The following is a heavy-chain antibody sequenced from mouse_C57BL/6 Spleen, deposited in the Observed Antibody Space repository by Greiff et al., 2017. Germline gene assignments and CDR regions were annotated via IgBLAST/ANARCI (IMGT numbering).Heavy chain of an antibody. D-gene: IGHD2-4*01. J-gene: IGHJ4*01. CDR1: GYTFTSYW. CDR3: ARWGTYYDPVYYARDD. V-gene: IGHV1-50*01. CDR2: IDPSDSST. Sequence: QVQLQQPGAELVKPGASVKLSCKASGYTFTSYWMQWVKQRPGQGLEWIGEIDPSDSSTNYNQKFKGKDTLTVDPSSSTAYMQLSSLTSEDSAVYYCARWGTYYDPVYYARDDWGQGTSVTDSS.